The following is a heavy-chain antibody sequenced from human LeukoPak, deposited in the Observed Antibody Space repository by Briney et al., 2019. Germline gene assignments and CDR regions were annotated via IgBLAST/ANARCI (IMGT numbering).Heavy chain of an antibody. Sequence: GGSLRLSCAASGFSFSSYWMHWVRQIPGKGLVWVSRSKSDGSDTSYADSVKGRFTISRDNAKNTLFVQMNGLRAEDTAVYYCARAMRVDWYYLDYWGQGTLVTVSS. D-gene: IGHD3-22*01. V-gene: IGHV3-74*01. CDR1: GFSFSSYW. CDR2: SKSDGSDT. J-gene: IGHJ4*02. CDR3: ARAMRVDWYYLDY.